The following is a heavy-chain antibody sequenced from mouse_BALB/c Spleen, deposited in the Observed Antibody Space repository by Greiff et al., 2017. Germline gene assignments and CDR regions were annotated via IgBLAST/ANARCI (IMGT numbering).Heavy chain of an antibody. CDR3: ARAGLLRSFDY. CDR2: INPGSGGT. Sequence: QVQLKQSGAELVRPGTSVKVSCKASGYAFTNYLIEWVKQRPGQGLEWIGVINPGSGGTNYNEKFKGKATLTADKSSSTAYMQLSSLTSDDSAVYFCARAGLLRSFDYWGQGTTLTVSS. V-gene: IGHV1-54*01. D-gene: IGHD1-1*01. CDR1: GYAFTNYL. J-gene: IGHJ2*01.